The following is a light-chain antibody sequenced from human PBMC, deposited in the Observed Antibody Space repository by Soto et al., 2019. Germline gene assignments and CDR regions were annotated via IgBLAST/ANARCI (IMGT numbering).Light chain of an antibody. CDR1: QSVGTY. CDR2: HAS. CDR3: QQYGGSPFT. V-gene: IGKV3-11*01. Sequence: ETVLTQSPAIVSLSPGERATLSCRASQSVGTYLAWYRQRPGQSPTLLIYHASNRPTGIPARFSGSGSGTDFTLTISSLEPEDFAVYYCQQYGGSPFTFGPGTKVDI. J-gene: IGKJ3*01.